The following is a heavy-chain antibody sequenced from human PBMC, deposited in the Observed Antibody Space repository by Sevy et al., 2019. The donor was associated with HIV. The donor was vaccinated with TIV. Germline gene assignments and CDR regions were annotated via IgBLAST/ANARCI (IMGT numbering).Heavy chain of an antibody. V-gene: IGHV4-59*01. J-gene: IGHJ5*02. CDR2: IHDSGNS. CDR3: ARAPPVRSGDDSLNWFDP. Sequence: SQTLSLTCSVSACSISAYYWSWIRQPPGKGLEWIAYIHDSGNSNYNPSLKSRVTISMDMSKNQFSLKVTSVTEADTALYYCARAPPVRSGDDSLNWFDPWGQGILVTVSS. CDR1: ACSISAYY. D-gene: IGHD5-12*01.